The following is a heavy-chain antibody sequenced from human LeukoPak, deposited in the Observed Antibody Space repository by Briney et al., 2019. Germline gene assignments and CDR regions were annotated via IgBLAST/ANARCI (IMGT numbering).Heavy chain of an antibody. D-gene: IGHD3-16*01. CDR1: GFTFSNYW. V-gene: IGHV3-7*03. J-gene: IGHJ4*02. CDR3: ARTLRGGGALDY. Sequence: GGSLRLSCAASGFTFSNYWLNWVRQAPGKGLEWVANIKEDGSEKYYVDSVKGRFTISRDNAKNSLFLQMNSLRAEDTAVYYCARTLRGGGALDYWGQGTLVTVPS. CDR2: IKEDGSEK.